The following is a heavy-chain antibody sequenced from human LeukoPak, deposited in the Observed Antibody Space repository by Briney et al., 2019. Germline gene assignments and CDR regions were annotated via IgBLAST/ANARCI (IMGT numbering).Heavy chain of an antibody. J-gene: IGHJ6*03. Sequence: SVKVSCKASGGTFSSYAISWVRQAPGQGLEWMGGIIPIFGTANYAQKFQGRVTITADESTSTAYMELSSLRSEDTAVYYCARPLEPAAIAHTRIYYYYMDVWGKGTTVTVSS. V-gene: IGHV1-69*13. D-gene: IGHD2-2*02. CDR1: GGTFSSYA. CDR3: ARPLEPAAIAHTRIYYYYMDV. CDR2: IIPIFGTA.